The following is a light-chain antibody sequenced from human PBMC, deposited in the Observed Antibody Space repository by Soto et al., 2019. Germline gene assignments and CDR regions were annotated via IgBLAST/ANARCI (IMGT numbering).Light chain of an antibody. CDR3: SSYAGSNNPHVV. CDR2: EVS. CDR1: SSDVGGYNY. J-gene: IGLJ2*01. V-gene: IGLV2-8*01. Sequence: QSALTQPPSASGSPGQSVTISCTGTSSDVGGYNYVSWYQQHPGKAPKLMIYEVSKRPSGVPDRFSGSKSGNTASLTVSGLRAEDEADYYCSSYAGSNNPHVVFGGGTKVTVL.